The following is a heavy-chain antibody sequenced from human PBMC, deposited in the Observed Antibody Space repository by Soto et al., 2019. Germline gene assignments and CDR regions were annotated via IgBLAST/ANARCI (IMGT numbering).Heavy chain of an antibody. D-gene: IGHD1-26*01. CDR3: ARDHPLGFYY. CDR1: GYTFTSYA. J-gene: IGHJ4*02. Sequence: QVQLVQSGAEVKKPGASVKVSCKASGYTFTSYAMHWVRQAPGQRLEWMGWINAGNGNTKYSQKFHGRVTITRDTSASTAYMELSSLRSEDTAVYYCARDHPLGFYYWGQGTLVTVSS. CDR2: INAGNGNT. V-gene: IGHV1-3*01.